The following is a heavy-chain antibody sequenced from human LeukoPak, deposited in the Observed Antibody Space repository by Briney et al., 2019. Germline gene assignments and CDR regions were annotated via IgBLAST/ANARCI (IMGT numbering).Heavy chain of an antibody. Sequence: GGSLRLSCAASGFTVSSNYMSWLRQAPGKGLELVSVIYSGGSTYYADSVKGRFTISRDNSKNTLYLQMNSLRAEDTAVYYCARYSYYYDSSGYYRYYYFDYWGQGTLVTVSS. CDR3: ARYSYYYDSSGYYRYYYFDY. CDR2: IYSGGST. D-gene: IGHD3-22*01. J-gene: IGHJ4*02. V-gene: IGHV3-53*01. CDR1: GFTVSSNY.